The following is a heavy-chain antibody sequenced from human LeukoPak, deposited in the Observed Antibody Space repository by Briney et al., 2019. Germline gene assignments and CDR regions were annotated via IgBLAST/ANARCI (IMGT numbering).Heavy chain of an antibody. V-gene: IGHV1-18*01. CDR1: GYTFTSYA. CDR3: ASSAPLLRYFDWATWDY. Sequence: ASVKVSCKASGYTFTSYAMHWVRQAPGQRLEWMGWISAYNGNTNYAQKLQGRVTMTTDTSTSTAYMELRSLRSDDTAVYYCASSAPLLRYFDWATWDYWGQGTLVTVSS. D-gene: IGHD3-9*01. J-gene: IGHJ4*02. CDR2: ISAYNGNT.